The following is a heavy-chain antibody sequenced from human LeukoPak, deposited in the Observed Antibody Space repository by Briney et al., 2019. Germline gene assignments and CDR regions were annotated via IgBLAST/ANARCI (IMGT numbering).Heavy chain of an antibody. V-gene: IGHV3-23*01. Sequence: PGRSLRLSCAASGFTFDDYAMHWVRQAPGKGLEWVSAISGSGDNTYYADSVKGRFTVSRDNSKNTLYVQMKSLRAADTAVYYCAKDFVVVPGNVNYFDYWGQGTLVTVSS. CDR2: ISGSGDNT. CDR1: GFTFDDYA. CDR3: AKDFVVVPGNVNYFDY. J-gene: IGHJ4*02. D-gene: IGHD2-21*02.